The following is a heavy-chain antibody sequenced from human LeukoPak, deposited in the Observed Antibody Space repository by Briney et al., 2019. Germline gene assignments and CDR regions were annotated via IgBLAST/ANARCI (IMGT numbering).Heavy chain of an antibody. CDR2: ISKTGDIV. CDR1: GFTFSRFA. Sequence: GGSLRLSCAASGFTFSRFAMNWVRQAPGKGLEWVSIISKTGDIVSYADSVKGRFAISRDNSKNTVWLQLDNLRAEDTALYYRATESFHSWGQGTLVAVSS. CDR3: ATESFHS. V-gene: IGHV3-23*01. D-gene: IGHD3-10*01. J-gene: IGHJ4*02.